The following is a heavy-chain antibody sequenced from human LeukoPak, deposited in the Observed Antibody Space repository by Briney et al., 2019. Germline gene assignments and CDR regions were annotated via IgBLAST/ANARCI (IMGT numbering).Heavy chain of an antibody. J-gene: IGHJ5*02. D-gene: IGHD3-22*01. Sequence: PSQTLSLTCTVSGGSISSGSYYWSWIRQPAGKGLEWIGRIYTSGSTNYDPSLKSRVTISVDTSKNQFSLKLSSMTAADTAVYYCARVWKYYYDSSGYDTWGPGTLVTVSS. CDR1: GGSISSGSYY. V-gene: IGHV4-61*02. CDR3: ARVWKYYYDSSGYDT. CDR2: IYTSGST.